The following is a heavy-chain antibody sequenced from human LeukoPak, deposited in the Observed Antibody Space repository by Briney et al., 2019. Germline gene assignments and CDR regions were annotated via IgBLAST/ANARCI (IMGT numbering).Heavy chain of an antibody. J-gene: IGHJ5*02. CDR3: ASLADCGGDCYFWFDP. Sequence: ASVKVSCKASGYTFTSYGISWVRQAPGQGLEWMGRIIPILGIANYAQKFQGRVTITADKSTSTAYMELSSLRSEDTAVYYCASLADCGGDCYFWFDPWGQGTLVTVSS. CDR1: GYTFTSYG. D-gene: IGHD2-21*02. CDR2: IIPILGIA. V-gene: IGHV1-69*04.